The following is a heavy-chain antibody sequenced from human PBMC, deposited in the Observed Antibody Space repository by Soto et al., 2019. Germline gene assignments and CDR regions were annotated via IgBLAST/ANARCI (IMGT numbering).Heavy chain of an antibody. CDR1: GFNITDYD. J-gene: IGHJ4*02. V-gene: IGHV3-23*04. CDR2: FTGGHGKT. Sequence: EVQLVESGGGSVQPGGSLKLSCGASGFNITDYDVTWVRQPPGKGLEWVSGFTGGHGKTFYADSVRGRFTLSREDSRNMVYLQRDSLRVEDTAVYYCTRWNGFGDSWGQGNRVTVAS. CDR3: TRWNGFGDS. D-gene: IGHD1-1*01.